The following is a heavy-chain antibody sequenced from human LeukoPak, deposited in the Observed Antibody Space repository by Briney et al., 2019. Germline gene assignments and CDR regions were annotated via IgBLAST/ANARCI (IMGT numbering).Heavy chain of an antibody. CDR3: ARDDPRLRYDY. Sequence: GGSLSLSCAASGFTFSSYAMHWVRQAPGKGLEWVAVISYDGSNKYYADSVKGRFTISRDNSKNTLYLQMNSLRAEDTAVYYCARDDPRLRYDYWGQGTLVTVSS. CDR1: GFTFSSYA. V-gene: IGHV3-30-3*01. D-gene: IGHD4-17*01. J-gene: IGHJ4*02. CDR2: ISYDGSNK.